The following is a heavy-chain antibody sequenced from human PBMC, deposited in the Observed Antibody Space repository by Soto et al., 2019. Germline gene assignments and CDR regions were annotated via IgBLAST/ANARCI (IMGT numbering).Heavy chain of an antibody. CDR2: IYYSGST. CDR3: ARETYRSVDFDY. J-gene: IGHJ4*02. Sequence: SEALSLTCTVSGGSISSYYWSWIRQPPGKGLEWIGYIYYSGSTNYNPSLKSRVTISVDTSKNQFSLKLSSVTAADTAVYYCARETYRSVDFDYWGQGTLVTVSS. CDR1: GGSISSYY. V-gene: IGHV4-59*01.